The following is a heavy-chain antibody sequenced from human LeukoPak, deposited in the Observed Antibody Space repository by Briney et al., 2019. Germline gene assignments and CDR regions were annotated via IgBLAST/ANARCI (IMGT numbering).Heavy chain of an antibody. CDR3: ARERDGYNFGPIDY. D-gene: IGHD5-24*01. J-gene: IGHJ4*02. CDR2: MYHTGSS. V-gene: IGHV4-61*08. Sequence: PSETLSLTRTVSGGSVSSADYYWSWIRQSPGKGLEWIGYMYHTGSSNYNHSLKSRVTISVDTSKNQFSLKLSSVTAADTAVYYCARERDGYNFGPIDYWGQGTLVTVSS. CDR1: GGSVSSADYY.